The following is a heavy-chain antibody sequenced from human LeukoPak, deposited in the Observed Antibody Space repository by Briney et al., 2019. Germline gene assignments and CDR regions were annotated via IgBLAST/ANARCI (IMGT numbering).Heavy chain of an antibody. CDR1: GGSISSYY. Sequence: SETLSLTCTVSGGSISSYYWSWIRQPPGKGLEWIGYIYTSGSTNYNPSLKSRVTISVDTSKNQFSLKLSSVTAADTAVYYCARLYGTAFDIWGQGTMATVSS. D-gene: IGHD1-14*01. J-gene: IGHJ3*02. CDR2: IYTSGST. V-gene: IGHV4-4*09. CDR3: ARLYGTAFDI.